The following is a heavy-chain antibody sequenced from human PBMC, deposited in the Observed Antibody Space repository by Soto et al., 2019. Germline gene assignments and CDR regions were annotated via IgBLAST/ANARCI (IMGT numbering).Heavy chain of an antibody. CDR3: AKGGMATILWVSWYFQH. J-gene: IGHJ1*01. V-gene: IGHV3-23*01. CDR1: GFTFSSYA. CDR2: ISGSGGST. D-gene: IGHD5-12*01. Sequence: GGSLRLSCAASGFTFSSYAMSWVRQAPGKGLEWVSAISGSGGSTYYADSVKGRFTISRDNSKNTLYLQMNSLRAEDTAVYYCAKGGMATILWVSWYFQHWGQGTLVTVSS.